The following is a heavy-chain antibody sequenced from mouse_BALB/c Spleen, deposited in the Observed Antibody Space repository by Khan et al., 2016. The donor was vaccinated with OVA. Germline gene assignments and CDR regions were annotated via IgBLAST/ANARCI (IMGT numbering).Heavy chain of an antibody. J-gene: IGHJ3*01. CDR2: INPNTDNI. D-gene: IGHD1-2*01. CDR3: ARGYGFFAS. V-gene: IGHV1-26*01. Sequence: EVKLVESGPDLVKPGASVKISCKASGYSFTLYYMSWVKQSHGKSLEWIGRINPNTDNINYNQEFKGKAMLTVDKSSNTAYMELRSLTSEDSAVYFCARGYGFFASWGQGTLVTVSP. CDR1: GYSFTLYY.